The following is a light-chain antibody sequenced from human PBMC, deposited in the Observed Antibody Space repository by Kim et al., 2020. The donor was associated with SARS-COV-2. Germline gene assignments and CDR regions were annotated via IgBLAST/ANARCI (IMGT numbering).Light chain of an antibody. CDR2: QDS. CDR3: QAWDSSTKV. J-gene: IGLJ3*02. CDR1: KLGDKY. V-gene: IGLV3-1*01. Sequence: SVSPGQTASITCSGDKLGDKYACWYQQKPGQSPVLVIYQDSKRPSGIPERFSGSNSGNTANLTISGTQAMDEADYYCQAWDSSTKVFGGGTQLTVL.